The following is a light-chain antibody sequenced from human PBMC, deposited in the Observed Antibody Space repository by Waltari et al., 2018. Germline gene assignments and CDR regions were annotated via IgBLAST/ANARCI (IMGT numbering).Light chain of an antibody. J-gene: IGLJ1*01. Sequence: QSALTQPASVSGSPGQSITISCTGTSSDVGTYDYVSWYQQHPGKAPKPMIYDVTKRPSGIANRVSGSKSGNTASLTISGLQAEDEADYYCSSYTTSSTVYVFGTGTKVTVL. CDR2: DVT. CDR3: SSYTTSSTVYV. CDR1: SSDVGTYDY. V-gene: IGLV2-14*03.